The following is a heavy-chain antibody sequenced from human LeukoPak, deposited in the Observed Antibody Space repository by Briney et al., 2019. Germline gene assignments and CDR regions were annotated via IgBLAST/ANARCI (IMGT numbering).Heavy chain of an antibody. CDR1: GGSVSSGSYY. CDR3: ARGLAATYDAFDI. J-gene: IGHJ3*02. D-gene: IGHD6-13*01. CDR2: IYYSGST. Sequence: SETLSLTCTVSGGSVSSGSYYWSWIWQPPGKGLEWIGYIYYSGSTNYNPSLKSRVTISVDTSKNQFSLKLSSVTAADTAVYYCARGLAATYDAFDIWGQGTMVTVSS. V-gene: IGHV4-61*01.